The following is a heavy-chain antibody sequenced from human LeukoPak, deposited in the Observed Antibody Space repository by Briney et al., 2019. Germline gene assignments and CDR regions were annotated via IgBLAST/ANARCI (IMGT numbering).Heavy chain of an antibody. J-gene: IGHJ4*02. Sequence: GGSLRLSCAASGFTFSNYGMHWVRQAPGKGLEWVAVIWYDGSNEYYADSVKGRFTISRDNSKNTLYLQMNSLRAEDTAVYYCAKGGGVLRYFDWLLYTYFDYWGQGTLVTVSS. CDR2: IWYDGSNE. CDR3: AKGGGVLRYFDWLLYTYFDY. CDR1: GFTFSNYG. D-gene: IGHD3-9*01. V-gene: IGHV3-33*06.